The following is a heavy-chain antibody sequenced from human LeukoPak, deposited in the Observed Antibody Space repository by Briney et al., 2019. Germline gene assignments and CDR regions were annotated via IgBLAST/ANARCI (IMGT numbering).Heavy chain of an antibody. CDR2: IYYSGST. CDR1: GGSFSRYY. Sequence: SETLSLTCAVYGGSFSRYYWSWIRQPPGKGLEWIGYIYYSGSTNYNPSLKSRVTTSVDTSKNQFSLKLSSVTAADTAVYYCARLGYSYGFHYYYYYMDVWGKGTTVTISS. J-gene: IGHJ6*03. D-gene: IGHD5-18*01. V-gene: IGHV4-59*01. CDR3: ARLGYSYGFHYYYYYMDV.